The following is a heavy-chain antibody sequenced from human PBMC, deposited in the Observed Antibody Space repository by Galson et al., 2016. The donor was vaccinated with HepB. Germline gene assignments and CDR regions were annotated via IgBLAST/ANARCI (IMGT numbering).Heavy chain of an antibody. J-gene: IGHJ6*02. V-gene: IGHV3-9*01. CDR1: GFTFDDYA. CDR2: ISWNSDSI. D-gene: IGHD2-15*01. Sequence: SLRLSCAASGFTFDDYAMHWVRQAPGKGLEWVSGISWNSDSIGYADSVKGRFTISRDNAENSLYLQMNSLRPEDTALYYCTKDMYCSGDNCYSRGPYYAMDVWGQGTTVTVSS. CDR3: TKDMYCSGDNCYSRGPYYAMDV.